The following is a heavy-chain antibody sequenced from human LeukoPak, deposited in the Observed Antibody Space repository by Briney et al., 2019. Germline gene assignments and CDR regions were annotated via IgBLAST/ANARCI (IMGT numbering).Heavy chain of an antibody. Sequence: GSSVKVSCKASGGTFSSYAISWVRQAPGQGLEWMGGTIPIFGTANYAQKFQGRVTITTDESTSTAYMELSSLRSGDTAVYYCARGGGYYDSSGYYRFDYWGQGTLVTVSS. CDR3: ARGGGYYDSSGYYRFDY. CDR2: TIPIFGTA. J-gene: IGHJ4*02. CDR1: GGTFSSYA. D-gene: IGHD3-22*01. V-gene: IGHV1-69*05.